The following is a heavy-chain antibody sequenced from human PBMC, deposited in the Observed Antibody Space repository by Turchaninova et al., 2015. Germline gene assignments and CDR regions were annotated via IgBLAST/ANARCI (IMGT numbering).Heavy chain of an antibody. CDR2: ISVSSDRV. CDR3: AKDLGGAGWYGGLDY. V-gene: IGHV3-23*01. Sequence: LVSWGGLVQPGGSLRLSCAASGFPFLSYAMSWGRQAPGTGLEWVSSISVSSDRVHYADSVECRFTISRDNYQDTLYLQMSSLRADDMGVYYCAKDLGGAGWYGGLDYWGQGALVAVS. D-gene: IGHD6-19*01. CDR1: GFPFLSYA. J-gene: IGHJ4*02.